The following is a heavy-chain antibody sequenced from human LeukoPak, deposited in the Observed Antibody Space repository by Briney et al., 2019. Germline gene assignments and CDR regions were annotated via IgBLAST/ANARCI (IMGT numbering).Heavy chain of an antibody. CDR2: ISGSGGST. J-gene: IGHJ4*02. CDR3: AKEGSTYYYDSSGYYSPDFDY. D-gene: IGHD3-22*01. Sequence: GGSLRLSCAASGFTFSSYAMSWVRQAPGKGLEWVSAISGSGGSTYYADSVKGRFTISRDNSKNTLYLQMNSLRAEDTAVYYCAKEGSTYYYDSSGYYSPDFDYWGQGTLVTVSS. V-gene: IGHV3-23*01. CDR1: GFTFSSYA.